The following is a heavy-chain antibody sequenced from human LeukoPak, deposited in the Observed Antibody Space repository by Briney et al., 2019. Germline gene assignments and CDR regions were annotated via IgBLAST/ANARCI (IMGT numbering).Heavy chain of an antibody. CDR2: IYYSGST. CDR3: ARHFSFGVPYYYYGMDV. Sequence: PSQTLSLTCTVSGGSISSGDYYWSWIRQPPGKGLEWIGYIYYSGSTHYNPSLKSRVTISVDTSKNQFSLKLSSVTAADTAVYYCARHFSFGVPYYYYGMDVWGQGTTVTVSS. D-gene: IGHD3-3*01. V-gene: IGHV4-30-4*01. J-gene: IGHJ6*02. CDR1: GGSISSGDYY.